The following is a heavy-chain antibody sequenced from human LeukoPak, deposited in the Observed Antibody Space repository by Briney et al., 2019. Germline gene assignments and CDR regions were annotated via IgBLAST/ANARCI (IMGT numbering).Heavy chain of an antibody. Sequence: RGESLKISSQGSEYSFATYWIAWLRQMPGKGLEWMGIIYPSDSDTRYSPSFQGQVTISADKSIKTAYLQWSSLKASDTAMYYCARPLQGIVGATGFDYWGQGTLVTVSS. V-gene: IGHV5-51*01. J-gene: IGHJ4*02. D-gene: IGHD1-26*01. CDR3: ARPLQGIVGATGFDY. CDR1: EYSFATYW. CDR2: IYPSDSDT.